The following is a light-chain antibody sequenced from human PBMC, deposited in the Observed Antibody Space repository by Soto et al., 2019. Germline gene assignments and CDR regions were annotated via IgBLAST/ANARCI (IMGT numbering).Light chain of an antibody. CDR3: QHYNSDPWT. Sequence: DIEMTQSPSTLSASVGDRLTITCRASQTIRRWLAWYQQRPGKAPKVLIYDASTLDSGVPARFSGSGSETEFTLTISSLQPEDSATYCFQHYNSDPWTFGQGTKVEIK. J-gene: IGKJ1*01. CDR1: QTIRRW. CDR2: DAS. V-gene: IGKV1-5*01.